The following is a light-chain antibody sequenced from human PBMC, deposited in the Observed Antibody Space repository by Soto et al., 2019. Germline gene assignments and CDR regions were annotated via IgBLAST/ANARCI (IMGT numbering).Light chain of an antibody. CDR3: QQSYTTPWT. CDR2: GAS. J-gene: IGKJ1*01. CDR1: ETIKVY. V-gene: IGKV1-39*01. Sequence: DIPMTQSPSSLSASVGGRVTIRCRASETIKVYLNWYQHKPGKAPNLLIFGASNLRGGVPSRFTGSGSGTDFTLTIDRLQPEDFATYYCQQSYTTPWTFGLGTKVEIK.